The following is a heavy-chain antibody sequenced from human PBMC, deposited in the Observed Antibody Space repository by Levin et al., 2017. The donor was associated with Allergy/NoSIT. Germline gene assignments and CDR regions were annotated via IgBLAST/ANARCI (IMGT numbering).Heavy chain of an antibody. CDR2: ISSSSSYI. D-gene: IGHD7-27*01. CDR1: GFTFSNYS. CDR3: ARGPVLGYYYMDV. J-gene: IGHJ6*03. Sequence: ASVKVSCAASGFTFSNYSMNWVRQAPGKGLEWVSSISSSSSYIYYADSVKGRFTISRDNAKNSLYLQMNSLRAEDTAVYYCARGPVLGYYYMDVWGKGTTVTVSS. V-gene: IGHV3-21*01.